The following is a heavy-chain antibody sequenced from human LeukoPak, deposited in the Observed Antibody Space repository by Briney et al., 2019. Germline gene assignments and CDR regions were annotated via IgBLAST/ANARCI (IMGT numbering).Heavy chain of an antibody. CDR2: INWNGGST. D-gene: IGHD3-10*01. CDR3: AREGSLEYYFDY. J-gene: IGHJ4*02. CDR1: GFTFDDYG. Sequence: GGSLRLSCAASGFTFDDYGMSWVRQAPGKGLEWVSGINWNGGSTGYADSVKGRFTISRDNAKNSLYLQMNGLRAEDTAVYYCAREGSLEYYFDYWGRGTLVTVSS. V-gene: IGHV3-20*04.